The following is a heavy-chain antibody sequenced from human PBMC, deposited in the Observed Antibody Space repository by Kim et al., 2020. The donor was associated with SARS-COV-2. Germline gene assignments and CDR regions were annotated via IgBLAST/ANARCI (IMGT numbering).Heavy chain of an antibody. CDR1: GFTFSNAW. D-gene: IGHD3-3*01. J-gene: IGHJ6*02. CDR2: IKSKTDGGTT. V-gene: IGHV3-15*01. CDR3: CRYYDFWSGYGYGMDV. Sequence: GGSLRLSCAASGFTFSNAWMSWVRQAPGKGLEWVGRIKSKTDGGTTDYAAPVKGRFTISRDDSKNTLYLQMNSLKTEDTAVYYCCRYYDFWSGYGYGMDVWGQGTTVTVSS.